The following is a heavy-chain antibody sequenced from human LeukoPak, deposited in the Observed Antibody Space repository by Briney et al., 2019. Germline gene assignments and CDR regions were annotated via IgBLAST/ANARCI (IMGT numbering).Heavy chain of an antibody. J-gene: IGHJ5*02. D-gene: IGHD4-17*01. CDR1: GYTLTELS. CDR2: FDPEDGET. V-gene: IGHV1-24*01. CDR3: ATDLSGYGEYS. Sequence: ASVKVSFKVSGYTLTELSMHWVRQAPGKGLEWMGGFDPEDGETIYAQKFQGRVTMTKDTSTDTAYMELSSLRSEDTAVYYCATDLSGYGEYSWGQGTLVTVSS.